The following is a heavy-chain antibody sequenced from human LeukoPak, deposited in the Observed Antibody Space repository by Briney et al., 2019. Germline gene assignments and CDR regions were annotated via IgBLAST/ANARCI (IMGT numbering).Heavy chain of an antibody. CDR1: GFTFSSYG. D-gene: IGHD3-22*01. CDR3: ARDPNYYDSSGCLDY. V-gene: IGHV3-30*02. Sequence: GGSLRLSCAASGFTFSSYGMHWVRQAPGKGLEWVAFIRYDGSNKYYADSVKGRFTISRDNSKNTLYLQMNSLRAEDTAVYYCARDPNYYDSSGCLDYWGQGTLVTVSS. CDR2: IRYDGSNK. J-gene: IGHJ4*02.